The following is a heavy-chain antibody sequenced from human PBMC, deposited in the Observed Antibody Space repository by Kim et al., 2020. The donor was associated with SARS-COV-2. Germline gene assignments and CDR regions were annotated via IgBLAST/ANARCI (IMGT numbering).Heavy chain of an antibody. D-gene: IGHD6-13*01. CDR2: ISGSGGST. J-gene: IGHJ6*02. Sequence: GGSLRLSCAASGFTLSSYAMSWVRQAPGKGLEWVSVISGSGGSTYYADSVKGRFTISRDNSKNTLYLQMNSLRAEDTAVYYCAKDPSAIAAAGVSYYYYGMDVWGQGTTVTVSS. CDR3: AKDPSAIAAAGVSYYYYGMDV. CDR1: GFTLSSYA. V-gene: IGHV3-23*01.